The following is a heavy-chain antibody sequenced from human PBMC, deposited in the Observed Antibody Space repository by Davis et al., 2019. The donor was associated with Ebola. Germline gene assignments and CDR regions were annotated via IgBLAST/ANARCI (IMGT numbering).Heavy chain of an antibody. CDR2: INSDGTFT. V-gene: IGHV3-74*01. J-gene: IGHJ5*02. D-gene: IGHD6-19*01. CDR3: ARQMSIAVDRS. CDR1: VFTFSNYW. Sequence: GESLKISCAASVFTFSNYWMYWVRQAPGEGLMCVSRINSDGTFTTYADSVKGRFTISRDNAKKSLYLQMNSLRAEDTAVYYCARQMSIAVDRSWGQGTLVTVSS.